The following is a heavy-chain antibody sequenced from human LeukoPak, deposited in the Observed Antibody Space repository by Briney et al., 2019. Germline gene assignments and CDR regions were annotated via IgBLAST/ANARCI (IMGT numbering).Heavy chain of an antibody. J-gene: IGHJ4*02. D-gene: IGHD6-13*01. CDR2: INHSGST. CDR3: ARKAWSDAGYSSRQYYFDY. Sequence: PSETLSLTCAVYGGSFSGYYWSWIRQPPGKGLEWIGEINHSGSTNYNPSLKSRVTMSVDTSKNQFSLKLRSVTAADTAVYYCARKAWSDAGYSSRQYYFDYWGQGTLVTVSS. CDR1: GGSFSGYY. V-gene: IGHV4-34*01.